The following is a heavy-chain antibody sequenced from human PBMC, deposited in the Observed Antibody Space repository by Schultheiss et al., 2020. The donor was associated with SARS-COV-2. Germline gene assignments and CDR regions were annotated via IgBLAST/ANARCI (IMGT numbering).Heavy chain of an antibody. V-gene: IGHV3-13*01. CDR2: IGTAGDT. D-gene: IGHD4-17*01. J-gene: IGHJ6*02. CDR1: GFTFSSYD. Sequence: GGSLRLSCAASGFTFSSYDMHWVRQATGKGLEWVSAIGTAGDTYYPGSVKGRFTISRENAKNSLYLQMNSLRAGDTAVYYCARGSQNYGDYVGYYYYYGMDVWGQGTTVTVSS. CDR3: ARGSQNYGDYVGYYYYYGMDV.